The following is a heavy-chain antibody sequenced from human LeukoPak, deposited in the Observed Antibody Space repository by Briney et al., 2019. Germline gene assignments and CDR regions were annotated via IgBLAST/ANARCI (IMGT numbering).Heavy chain of an antibody. J-gene: IGHJ1*01. CDR1: GFTFNRCW. D-gene: IGHD2-21*02. CDR2: INPDGRDT. Sequence: GGSLRLSCVVSGFTFNRCWMNWVRQAPGKGLEWVAHINPDGRDTYYVDSVKGRFTISRDNAQNSMYLQMDSLRVEDTAVYYCTSWGDTTAEYFQRWGQGTLVTVSS. CDR3: TSWGDTTAEYFQR. V-gene: IGHV3-7*01.